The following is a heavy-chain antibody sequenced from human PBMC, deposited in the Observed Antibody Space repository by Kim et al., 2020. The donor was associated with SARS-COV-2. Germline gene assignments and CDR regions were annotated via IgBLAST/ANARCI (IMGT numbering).Heavy chain of an antibody. V-gene: IGHV1-18*01. J-gene: IGHJ5*02. CDR3: ARDFGYSSGNWFDP. D-gene: IGHD6-19*01. Sequence: AQKLQGRVTMTTDTSTSTAYMELRSLRSDDTAVYYCARDFGYSSGNWFDPWGQGTLVTVSS.